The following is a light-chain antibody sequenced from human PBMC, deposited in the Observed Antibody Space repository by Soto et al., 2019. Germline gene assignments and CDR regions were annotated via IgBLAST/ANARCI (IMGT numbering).Light chain of an antibody. CDR1: SDDIGAFDY. CDR2: DVS. V-gene: IGLV2-14*03. Sequence: QSVLTQPVSVSGSPGQSITISCTGTSDDIGAFDYVSWYQQHPGKAPKLMIFDVSDRPSGVSSRFSGSKSGNTASLTISGLQSEDEADYYCSSYTASSTVFGGGTKLTVL. J-gene: IGLJ2*01. CDR3: SSYTASSTV.